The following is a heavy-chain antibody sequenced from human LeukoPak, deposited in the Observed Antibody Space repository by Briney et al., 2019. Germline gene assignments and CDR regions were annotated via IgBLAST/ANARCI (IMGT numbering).Heavy chain of an antibody. V-gene: IGHV4-38-2*02. J-gene: IGHJ4*02. CDR2: IYYSGST. CDR3: ARVAQYLVGASSTAFFEY. CDR1: GYSISSGYY. Sequence: SETLSLTCTVSGYSISSGYYWGWIRQPPGKGLEWIGSIYYSGSTYYNPSLKSRVTISVDTSNYHFSLKLSFVTAADTAIYYCARVAQYLVGASSTAFFEYWGQGTLVTVSS. D-gene: IGHD1-26*01.